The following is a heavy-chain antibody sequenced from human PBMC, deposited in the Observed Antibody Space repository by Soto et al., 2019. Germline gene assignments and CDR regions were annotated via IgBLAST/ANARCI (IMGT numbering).Heavy chain of an antibody. D-gene: IGHD2-2*01. Sequence: SETLALTCSVSRGSISYNSYYWASLRQPPGKGLEWVGGIVYTGTTYYSPSLKDRVTISVDTSKNSFSLNLTSVTAADTAVYFCARLVVVAPVANAWGQGTLVTVAS. CDR3: ARLVVVAPVANA. CDR2: IVYTGTT. V-gene: IGHV4-39*02. J-gene: IGHJ5*02. CDR1: RGSISYNSYY.